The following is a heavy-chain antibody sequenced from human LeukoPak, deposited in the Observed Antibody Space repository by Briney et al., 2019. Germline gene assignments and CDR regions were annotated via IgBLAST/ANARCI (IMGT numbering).Heavy chain of an antibody. CDR3: ARGVRGSSWLSFDY. CDR2: ISYDGSNK. J-gene: IGHJ4*02. Sequence: GRSLRLSCAASGFIFSSYAMHWVRRAPGKGLEWVALISYDGSNKYYADSVKGRFTIYRDNSKNTLYLQMNSLRAEDTAVYYCARGVRGSSWLSFDYWGQGTLVIVSS. V-gene: IGHV3-30*04. D-gene: IGHD6-13*01. CDR1: GFIFSSYA.